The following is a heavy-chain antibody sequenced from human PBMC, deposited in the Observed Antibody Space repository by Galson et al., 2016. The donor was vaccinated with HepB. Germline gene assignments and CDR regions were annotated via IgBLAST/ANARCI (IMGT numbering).Heavy chain of an antibody. D-gene: IGHD3-9*01. V-gene: IGHV1-69*10. CDR3: ARDATYYDILTGYSIYYYGMDV. Sequence: SVKVSCKASGGTFSSYAISWVRQAPGQGLEYMGGIIPIFGILNYAQKFQGRVTLTADKSTSTAYIELSSLRSEDTAVYYCARDATYYDILTGYSIYYYGMDVWGQGITVTVSS. J-gene: IGHJ6*02. CDR2: IIPIFGIL. CDR1: GGTFSSYA.